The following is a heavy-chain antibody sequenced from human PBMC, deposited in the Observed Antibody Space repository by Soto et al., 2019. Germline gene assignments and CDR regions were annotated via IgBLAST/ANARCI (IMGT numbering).Heavy chain of an antibody. Sequence: EVPLLESGGGLIQPGESLILSCAASGFTFSTFDMTWVRQPPGKGLEWVSLIRGSSGSTYYADSVKGRFTISKDNSKNTLYLQMNSLRAEDTAVYFCVKGAWLDYWGQGNMVTVSS. J-gene: IGHJ4*02. D-gene: IGHD5-12*01. CDR3: VKGAWLDY. V-gene: IGHV3-23*01. CDR1: GFTFSTFD. CDR2: IRGSSGST.